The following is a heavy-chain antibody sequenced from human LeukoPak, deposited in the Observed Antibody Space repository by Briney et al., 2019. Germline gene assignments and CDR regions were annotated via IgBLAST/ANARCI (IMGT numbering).Heavy chain of an antibody. D-gene: IGHD3-10*01. CDR2: ISWNSGSI. J-gene: IGHJ4*02. CDR1: GFTFDDYA. Sequence: GGSLRLSCAASGFTFDDYAMHWVRQAPGKGLEWVSGISWNSGSIGYADSVKGRFTISRDNAKNSLYLQMNSLRAEDTALYYCARGYYNLDYWGQGTLVTVSS. V-gene: IGHV3-9*01. CDR3: ARGYYNLDY.